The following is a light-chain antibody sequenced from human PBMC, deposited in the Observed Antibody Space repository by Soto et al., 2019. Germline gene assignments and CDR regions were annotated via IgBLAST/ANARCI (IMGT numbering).Light chain of an antibody. Sequence: EIVMTQSPATLSVSPGDRATLSCRASQSVGSSLAWYQQQPGQAPRLLISGASTRATGIPARFSGSGSGTEFTLTISSLQSEDFAVYYCQHFVNSLTWTFGQGTKVDIK. CDR3: QHFVNSLTWT. CDR1: QSVGSS. V-gene: IGKV3-15*01. J-gene: IGKJ1*01. CDR2: GAS.